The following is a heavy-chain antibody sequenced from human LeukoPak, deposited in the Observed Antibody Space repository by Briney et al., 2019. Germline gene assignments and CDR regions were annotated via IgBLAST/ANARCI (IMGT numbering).Heavy chain of an antibody. V-gene: IGHV3-30-3*01. Sequence: GGSLRLSCAASGFTFSSYAMHWVRQAPGKGLEWVAVISYDGSNKYYADSVKGRITISRDNSKNTPYLQMNSLRAEDTAVYYCARDLNYDILTGYSTLDYWGQGTLVTVSS. J-gene: IGHJ4*02. CDR3: ARDLNYDILTGYSTLDY. D-gene: IGHD3-9*01. CDR1: GFTFSSYA. CDR2: ISYDGSNK.